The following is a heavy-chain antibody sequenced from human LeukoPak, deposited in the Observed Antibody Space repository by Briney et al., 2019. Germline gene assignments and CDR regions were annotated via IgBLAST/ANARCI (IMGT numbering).Heavy chain of an antibody. CDR1: GYTLTELS. D-gene: IGHD2-15*01. J-gene: IGHJ6*03. CDR3: ATWGNPLVVAAHSEYYYYYMDV. V-gene: IGHV1-24*01. Sequence: ASVKVSCKVSGYTLTELSMHWVRQAPGKGLEWMGGFDPEDGETIYAQKFQGRVTMTEDTSTSTAYMELSRLRAEATALYYCATWGNPLVVAAHSEYYYYYMDVWGKGTTVTVSS. CDR2: FDPEDGET.